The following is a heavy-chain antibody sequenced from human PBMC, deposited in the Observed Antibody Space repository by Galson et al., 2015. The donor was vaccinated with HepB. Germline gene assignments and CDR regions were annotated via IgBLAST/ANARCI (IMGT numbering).Heavy chain of an antibody. CDR2: ISYDGSNK. CDR3: ARDADVAAAGTYADY. D-gene: IGHD6-13*01. Sequence: SLRLSCAASGFTFSSYAMSWVRQAPGKGLEWVAVISYDGSNKYYADSVKGRFTISRDNSKNTLYLQMNSLRAEDTAVYYCARDADVAAAGTYADYWGQGTLVTVSS. V-gene: IGHV3-30*04. CDR1: GFTFSSYA. J-gene: IGHJ4*02.